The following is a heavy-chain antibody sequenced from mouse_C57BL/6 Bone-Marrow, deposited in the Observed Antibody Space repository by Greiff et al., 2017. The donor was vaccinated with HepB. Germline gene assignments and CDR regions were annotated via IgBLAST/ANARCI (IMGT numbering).Heavy chain of an antibody. V-gene: IGHV8-12*01. CDR2: IYWDDDK. J-gene: IGHJ1*03. Sequence: QVTLKESGPGILQSSQTLSLTCSFSGFSLSTSGMGVSWIRQPSGKGLEWLAHIYWDDDKRYNPSLKSRLTISKDTSRNQVFLKITSVDTADTATYYCARRAYLYYSNWYFDVWGTGTTVTVSS. D-gene: IGHD2-5*01. CDR3: ARRAYLYYSNWYFDV. CDR1: GFSLSTSGMG.